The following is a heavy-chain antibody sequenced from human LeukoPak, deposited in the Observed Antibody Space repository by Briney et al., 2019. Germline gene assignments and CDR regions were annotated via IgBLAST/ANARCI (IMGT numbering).Heavy chain of an antibody. J-gene: IGHJ4*02. D-gene: IGHD5-12*01. V-gene: IGHV3-21*01. Sequence: PGGSLRLSCAASGFSFSSYSFNWVRQAPGKGLEWVSSINTVSSYIYYADSLKGRFTISRDNAKNTLYLQMNTLRAEDTAVYYCGKHDSSSDYWGQGTLVTVSS. CDR2: INTVSSYI. CDR3: GKHDSSSDY. CDR1: GFSFSSYS.